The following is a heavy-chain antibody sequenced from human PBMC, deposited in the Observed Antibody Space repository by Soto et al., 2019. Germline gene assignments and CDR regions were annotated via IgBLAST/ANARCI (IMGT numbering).Heavy chain of an antibody. Sequence: SETLSLTCPVSGVPIRSYFWSWIRQPPGKGLDWIGSTYYTADTKYSPSLESRATISADPSKKHLSLKLSPVTAADTAVYYCAGSKTRGVSFDYWGQGALVTVLL. D-gene: IGHD3-10*01. CDR3: AGSKTRGVSFDY. J-gene: IGHJ4*02. V-gene: IGHV4-59*01. CDR2: TYYTADT. CDR1: GVPIRSYF.